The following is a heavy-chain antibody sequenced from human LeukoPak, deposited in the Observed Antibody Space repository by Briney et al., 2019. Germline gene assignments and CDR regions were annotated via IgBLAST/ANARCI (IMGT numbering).Heavy chain of an antibody. D-gene: IGHD3-10*01. V-gene: IGHV1-69*05. CDR2: IIPMHAPA. CDR3: ARGAHSGSFSSWFHH. CDR1: RGTFNKYA. J-gene: IGHJ5*02. Sequence: SVTVSCKGSRGTFNKYAITWVRQAPGQGLEGMGGIIPMHAPARYAQNCQGRVTINTDESTSTAYMELSSLKSEDTALYYCARGAHSGSFSSWFHHWGQGTLVTVSS.